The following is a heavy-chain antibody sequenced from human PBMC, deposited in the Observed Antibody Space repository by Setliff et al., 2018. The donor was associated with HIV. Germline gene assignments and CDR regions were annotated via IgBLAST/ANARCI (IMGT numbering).Heavy chain of an antibody. J-gene: IGHJ4*02. CDR2: VSYSGAT. CDR1: GGSSIANTFA. Sequence: SETLSLTCSVSGGSSIANTFASTWIRQSPGKGLEYIGDVSYSGATMYTNYNPSLESRVTVSEDTSRNLFSLRLASVTAADTAVYYCARDPGDYDRKFDHWGQGALVTVSS. V-gene: IGHV4-61*03. CDR3: ARDPGDYDRKFDH. D-gene: IGHD3-22*01.